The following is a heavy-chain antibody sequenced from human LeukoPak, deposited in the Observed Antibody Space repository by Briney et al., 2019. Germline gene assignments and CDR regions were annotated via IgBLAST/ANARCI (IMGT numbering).Heavy chain of an antibody. CDR2: IYYSGTT. V-gene: IGHV4-39*01. J-gene: IGHJ4*02. CDR3: ARHNPYFDY. Sequence: PSETLSLTCTVSGGSITRGTNYWGWIRQPPGKGLEWIGSIYYSGTTYYNPSLKSRVTISVDTSKNQVSLKLTSVTATDTAVYYCARHNPYFDYWGQGTLVTVS. CDR1: GGSITRGTNY.